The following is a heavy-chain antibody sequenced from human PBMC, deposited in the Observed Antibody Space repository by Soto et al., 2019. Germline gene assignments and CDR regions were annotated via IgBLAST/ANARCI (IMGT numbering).Heavy chain of an antibody. CDR3: ARDIYYDASGYFDY. D-gene: IGHD3-22*01. J-gene: IGHJ4*02. V-gene: IGHV3-30*14. CDR1: GFSFSSFA. CDR2: TSYDGSDQ. Sequence: SGGSLRLSCATSGFSFSSFAMHWARQAPGRGLEWLALTSYDGSDQYNAKSVKGRFTISRDNSKKTLYLHMNGLSAEDTAVYFCARDIYYDASGYFDYWGQGT.